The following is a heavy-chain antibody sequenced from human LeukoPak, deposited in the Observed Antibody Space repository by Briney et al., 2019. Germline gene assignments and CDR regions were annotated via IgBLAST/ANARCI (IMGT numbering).Heavy chain of an antibody. CDR1: GFTFEDYA. J-gene: IGHJ5*02. CDR2: ISWNRGSI. V-gene: IGHV3-9*01. D-gene: IGHD2-2*01. Sequence: GGSLRLSCAASGFTFEDYAMQWVGQAPGKGLEGVSGISWNRGSIGYADSVKGRFTISRDNAKNSLYLQMNSLRAEDTALYYCAKDVGRLPDTTAFDPWGQGTLVTVSS. CDR3: AKDVGRLPDTTAFDP.